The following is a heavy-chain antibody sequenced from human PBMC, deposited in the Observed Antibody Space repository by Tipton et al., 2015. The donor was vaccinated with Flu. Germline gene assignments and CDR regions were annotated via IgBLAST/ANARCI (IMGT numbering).Heavy chain of an antibody. V-gene: IGHV4-31*03. Sequence: TLSLTCTVSRGSISSGGAYWTWTRLHPGKGLEWIGCIYYSGSSYYNPSLESRLTISVDTSKNQISLRLSYVTAADTAVYYCARHRHGDSRDFEYWGQGTLVTVSS. D-gene: IGHD4-17*01. CDR3: ARHRHGDSRDFEY. J-gene: IGHJ4*02. CDR1: RGSISSGGAY. CDR2: IYYSGSS.